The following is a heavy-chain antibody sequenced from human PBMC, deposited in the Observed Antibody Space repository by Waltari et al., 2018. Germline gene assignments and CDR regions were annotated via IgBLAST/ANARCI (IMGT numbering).Heavy chain of an antibody. D-gene: IGHD3-9*01. CDR2: ISSSSSTI. J-gene: IGHJ4*02. Sequence: EVQLVESGGGLVQPGGSLRLSCAASGFTFSSYSMNWVRQAPGKGLAWVSYISSSSSTIYYADSVKGRFTISRDNAKNSLYLQMNSLRAEDTAVYYCARDNSPWGYYDILTEGHYFDYWGQGTLVTVSS. CDR3: ARDNSPWGYYDILTEGHYFDY. CDR1: GFTFSSYS. V-gene: IGHV3-48*01.